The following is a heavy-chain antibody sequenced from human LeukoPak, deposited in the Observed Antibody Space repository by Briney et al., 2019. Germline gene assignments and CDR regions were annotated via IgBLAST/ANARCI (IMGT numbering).Heavy chain of an antibody. J-gene: IGHJ5*02. CDR1: GFTFDDYA. D-gene: IGHD3-10*01. V-gene: IGHV3-9*01. Sequence: GGSLRLSCAASGFTFDDYAMHWVRQAPWEGLEWVSGISWNSGSIGYADSVKGRFTISRDNAKNSLYLQMNSLRAEDTALYYCAKDSTSGSYYNNWFDPWGQGTLVTVSS. CDR3: AKDSTSGSYYNNWFDP. CDR2: ISWNSGSI.